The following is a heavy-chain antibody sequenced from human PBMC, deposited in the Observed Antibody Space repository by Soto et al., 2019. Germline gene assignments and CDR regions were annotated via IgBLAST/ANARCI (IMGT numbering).Heavy chain of an antibody. D-gene: IGHD3-10*01. CDR3: AGSITMVRGFKDSGLRYGMVV. CDR2: IYYSGST. Sequence: PSETQSLTCTVSGGSISSSSYYWGWIRQPPGKGLEWIGSIYYSGSTYYNPSLKSRVTISVDTSKNQFSLKLSSVTAADTAVYYFAGSITMVRGFKDSGLRYGMVVWGQRTTVTVSS. J-gene: IGHJ6*02. CDR1: GGSISSSSYY. V-gene: IGHV4-39*01.